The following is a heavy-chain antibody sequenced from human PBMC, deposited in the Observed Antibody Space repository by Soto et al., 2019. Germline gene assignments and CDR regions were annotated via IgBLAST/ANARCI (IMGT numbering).Heavy chain of an antibody. CDR2: ISGSGGST. Sequence: PRGSLRLSCAASGFTFSSYAMRWVRQAPGKGLEWVSAISGSGGSTYYADSVKGRFTISRDNSKNTLYLQMNSLRAEDTAVYYWARRGSGSYYDYWGQGTLVTVSS. V-gene: IGHV3-23*01. CDR1: GFTFSSYA. J-gene: IGHJ4*02. D-gene: IGHD1-26*01. CDR3: ARRGSGSYYDY.